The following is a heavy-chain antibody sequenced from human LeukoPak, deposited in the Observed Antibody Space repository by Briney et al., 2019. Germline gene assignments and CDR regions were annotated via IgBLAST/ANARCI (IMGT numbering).Heavy chain of an antibody. D-gene: IGHD1-14*01. CDR1: GFSFNTYS. V-gene: IGHV3-48*04. CDR3: AREPTRINLLTYGPWDAYDI. J-gene: IGHJ3*02. Sequence: GGSLGLSCAASGFSFNTYSMNWVRQAPGKGLEWISYISDSGDTIYSADSVKGRFTISRNNAENSLFLHMSSLRADDTAMYYCAREPTRINLLTYGPWDAYDIWGQGTMVTVSS. CDR2: ISDSGDTI.